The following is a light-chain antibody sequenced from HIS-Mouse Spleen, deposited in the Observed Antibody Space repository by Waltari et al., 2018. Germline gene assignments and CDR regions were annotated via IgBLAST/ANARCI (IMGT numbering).Light chain of an antibody. CDR2: AAS. Sequence: DIQLTQSPSFLSASVGDRVTITCRASQGIGSYLAWYKQKPGKAPKLLIYAASTLQSGVPSRFSGSGSGTEFTLTISSLQPEDFATYYCQQLNSYPRTFGQGTKVEIK. V-gene: IGKV1-9*01. J-gene: IGKJ1*01. CDR1: QGIGSY. CDR3: QQLNSYPRT.